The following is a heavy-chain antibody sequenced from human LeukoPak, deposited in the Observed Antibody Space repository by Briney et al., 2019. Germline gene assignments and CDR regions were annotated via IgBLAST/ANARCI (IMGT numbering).Heavy chain of an antibody. CDR1: GYTFTGYY. J-gene: IGHJ6*02. D-gene: IGHD3-22*01. CDR2: ISAYNGNT. V-gene: IGHV1-18*04. CDR3: ARDAERYYDSSGYYGYYYYGMDV. Sequence: ASVKVSCKASGYTFTGYYIHWVRQAPGQGLEWMGWISAYNGNTNYAQKLQGRVTMTTDTSTSTAYMELRSLRSDDTAVYYCARDAERYYDSSGYYGYYYYGMDVWGQGTTVTVSS.